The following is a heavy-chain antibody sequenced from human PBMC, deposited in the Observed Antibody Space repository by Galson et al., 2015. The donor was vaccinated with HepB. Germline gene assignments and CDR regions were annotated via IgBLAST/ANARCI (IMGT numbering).Heavy chain of an antibody. CDR2: IVVGSGNT. D-gene: IGHD3-16*01. CDR1: FTFTSSA. V-gene: IGHV1-58*01. CDR3: AADHNYDYVWGSYTNWYFDL. J-gene: IGHJ2*01. Sequence: FTFTSSAVQWVRQARGQRLEWIGWIVVGSGNTNYAQKFQERVTITRDMSTSTAYMELSSLRSEDTAVYYCAADHNYDYVWGSYTNWYFDLWGRGTLVTVSS.